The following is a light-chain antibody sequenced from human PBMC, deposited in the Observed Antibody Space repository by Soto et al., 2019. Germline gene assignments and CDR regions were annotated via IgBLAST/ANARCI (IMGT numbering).Light chain of an antibody. Sequence: DIKMAQSPSTLSASVAHRLTVPCRASQSISSWLAWYQQKPGKAPKLLIYDASSLESGVPSRFSGSGSGTEFTLTISSLQPDDFATYYCQQYNSYPWTFGQGTKVDIK. CDR1: QSISSW. J-gene: IGKJ1*01. CDR2: DAS. V-gene: IGKV1-5*01. CDR3: QQYNSYPWT.